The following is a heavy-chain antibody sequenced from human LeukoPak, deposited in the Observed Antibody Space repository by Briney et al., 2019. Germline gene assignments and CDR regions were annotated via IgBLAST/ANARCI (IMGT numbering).Heavy chain of an antibody. D-gene: IGHD5-18*01. CDR1: GFTFSSYG. V-gene: IGHV3-23*01. Sequence: GGSLRLSCAASGFTFSSYGMSWVRQAPGKGLEWVSAISGSGGSTYYADSVKGRFTISRDNSKNTLYLQMNSLRAEDTAVYYCAKYRTQGYSYGLDAFDIWGQGTMVTVSS. CDR2: ISGSGGST. CDR3: AKYRTQGYSYGLDAFDI. J-gene: IGHJ3*02.